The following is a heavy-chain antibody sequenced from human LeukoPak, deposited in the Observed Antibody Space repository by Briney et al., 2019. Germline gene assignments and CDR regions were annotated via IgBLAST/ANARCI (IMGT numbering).Heavy chain of an antibody. V-gene: IGHV4-34*01. CDR1: GGSFSGYY. CDR3: ARGIFGYSY. D-gene: IGHD5-18*01. J-gene: IGHJ4*02. Sequence: SETLSLTCAVYGGSFSGYYWSWIRQPPGKGLEWIGEINHSGSTNYNPPLKSRVTISVDTSKNQFSLKLSSVTAADTAVYYCARGIFGYSYWGQGTLVTVSS. CDR2: INHSGST.